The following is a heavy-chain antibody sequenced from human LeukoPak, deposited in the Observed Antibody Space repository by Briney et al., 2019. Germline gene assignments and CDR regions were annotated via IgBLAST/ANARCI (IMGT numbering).Heavy chain of an antibody. CDR1: DGSFTGYF. V-gene: IGHV4-34*01. D-gene: IGHD4-11*01. CDR3: ARDPTTVMTVPWYFDT. J-gene: IGHJ4*02. Sequence: SETLSLTCAVYDGSFTGYFWNWIRQSPGKGLEWIGEINHRGSTNYNPSLKSRLIISVDTSKNQFSLRLTSVTAADTGVYFCARDPTTVMTVPWYFDTWGQGTLVTVSS. CDR2: INHRGST.